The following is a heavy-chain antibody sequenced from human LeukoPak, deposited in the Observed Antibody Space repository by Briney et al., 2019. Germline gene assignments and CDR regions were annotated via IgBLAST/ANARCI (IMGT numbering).Heavy chain of an antibody. CDR3: ARGNGTDYDFWSGYYTGSWFDP. V-gene: IGHV4-61*01. CDR1: GGSVSSGSYY. Sequence: PSETLSLTCTVSGGSVSSGSYYWSWIRQPPGKGLEWIGYIYYSGSTNYNPSLKSRVTISVDTSKNQFSLKLSSVTAADTAVYYCARGNGTDYDFWSGYYTGSWFDPWGQGTLVTVSS. CDR2: IYYSGST. D-gene: IGHD3-3*01. J-gene: IGHJ5*02.